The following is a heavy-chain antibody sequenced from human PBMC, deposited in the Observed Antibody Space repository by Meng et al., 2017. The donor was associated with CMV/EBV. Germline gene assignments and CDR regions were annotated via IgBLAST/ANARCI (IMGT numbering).Heavy chain of an antibody. V-gene: IGHV3-74*01. CDR2: INSDGSST. J-gene: IGHJ6*02. Sequence: GGSLRLSCAASGFTFSSYWMHWVRQAPGKGLVWVSRINSDGSSTSYADSVKGRFTISRDNAKNTLYLQMNSLRAEDTALYHCARVSSPEYYYGMDVWGQGTTVTVSS. CDR1: GFTFSSYW. CDR3: ARVSSPEYYYGMDV.